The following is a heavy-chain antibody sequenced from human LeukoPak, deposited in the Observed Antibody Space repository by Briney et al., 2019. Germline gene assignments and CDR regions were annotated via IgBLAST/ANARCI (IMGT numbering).Heavy chain of an antibody. J-gene: IGHJ4*02. V-gene: IGHV3-30*18. D-gene: IGHD2-8*02. Sequence: GRSLRLSYAAYGFTFTTYGMHWVRQAPGKGMGWVACLLHDGSDLYYADSVKGRFTISRDNSKDTLYLQMNSLRAEDTAVFYCAKELRSCTGGVCYTKYFDSWGQGTLVTVSS. CDR2: LLHDGSDL. CDR3: AKELRSCTGGVCYTKYFDS. CDR1: GFTFTTYG.